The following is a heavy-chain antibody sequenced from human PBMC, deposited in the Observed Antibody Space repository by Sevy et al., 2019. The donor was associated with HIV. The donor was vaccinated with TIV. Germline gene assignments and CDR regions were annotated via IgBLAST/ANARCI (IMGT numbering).Heavy chain of an antibody. D-gene: IGHD4-17*01. CDR3: VRVRVDYAPMDV. V-gene: IGHV4-30-4*01. Sequence: SETLSLTCTVSGGSISSGDNYWSWIRQPPGKGLEWIGYIYYSRGTYYNPSLKSRVTISVDTSKNQFSLKLSSVTAADTAVYYCVRVRVDYAPMDVWGQGTTVTVSS. J-gene: IGHJ6*02. CDR2: IYYSRGT. CDR1: GGSISSGDNY.